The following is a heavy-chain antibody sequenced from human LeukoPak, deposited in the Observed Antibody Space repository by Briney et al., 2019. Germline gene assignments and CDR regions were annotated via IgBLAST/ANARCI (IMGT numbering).Heavy chain of an antibody. CDR2: ISSSSSYI. V-gene: IGHV3-21*01. J-gene: IGHJ6*03. D-gene: IGHD6-13*01. CDR3: ARDFNGGSSGYGYYYYYYMDV. Sequence: GGSLRLSCAASGFTFSSYSMNWVRQAPGKGLEWVSSISSSSSYIYYADSVKGRFTISRDNAKNSLYLQMNSLRAEDTAVYYCARDFNGGSSGYGYYYYYYMDVWGKGTTVTVSS. CDR1: GFTFSSYS.